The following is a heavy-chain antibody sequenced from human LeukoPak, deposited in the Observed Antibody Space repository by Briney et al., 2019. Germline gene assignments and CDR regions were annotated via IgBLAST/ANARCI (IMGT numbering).Heavy chain of an antibody. Sequence: GGSLRLSCAASGFTFSDYYMSWIRQAPGKGLEWVSYISSSGSTIYYADSVKGRFTISRDNAKNSLYLRMNSLRAEDTAVYYCTRAHIVVVPAANLQQDWGQGTLVTVSS. D-gene: IGHD2-2*01. V-gene: IGHV3-11*04. J-gene: IGHJ4*02. CDR2: ISSSGSTI. CDR3: TRAHIVVVPAANLQQD. CDR1: GFTFSDYY.